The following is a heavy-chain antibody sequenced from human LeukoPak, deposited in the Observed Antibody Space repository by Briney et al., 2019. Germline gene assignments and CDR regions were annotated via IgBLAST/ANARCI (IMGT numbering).Heavy chain of an antibody. D-gene: IGHD3-10*01. Sequence: SQTLSLTCTVSGGSISSGGYNWSWIRQHPGKGLEWIGYIYYSGSTYYNPSLKSRVTISVDTSKNQFSLKLSSVTAADTAVYYCARDRLLWFGELPLDYYYYGMDVWGQGTTVTVSS. CDR3: ARDRLLWFGELPLDYYYYGMDV. J-gene: IGHJ6*02. CDR1: GGSISSGGYN. V-gene: IGHV4-31*03. CDR2: IYYSGST.